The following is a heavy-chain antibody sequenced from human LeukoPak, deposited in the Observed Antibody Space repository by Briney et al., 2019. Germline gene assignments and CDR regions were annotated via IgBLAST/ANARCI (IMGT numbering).Heavy chain of an antibody. Sequence: ASVKVSCKASGYTFTSYDLNWVRQATGQGPEWIGWMSPNSGNTGYAQKFQGRVTLTRSTSISTAYMELRSLTSEDTAVYYCARDYGGNSGWFDPWGQGTLVTVSS. D-gene: IGHD2-21*01. CDR2: MSPNSGNT. V-gene: IGHV1-8*01. CDR1: GYTFTSYD. CDR3: ARDYGGNSGWFDP. J-gene: IGHJ5*02.